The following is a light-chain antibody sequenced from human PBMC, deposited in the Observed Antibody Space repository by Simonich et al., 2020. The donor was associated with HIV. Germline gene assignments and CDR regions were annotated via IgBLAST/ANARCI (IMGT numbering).Light chain of an antibody. CDR1: TSNIGAGYD. CDR3: AAWDDSLSGVL. CDR2: GNC. J-gene: IGLJ2*01. Sequence: QSVLTQPPSVSGAPGQRVTISCSVSTSNIGAGYDVHWYQQLPGTAPKLLIYGNCNRPPGVPDRFSGSKSGTSASLAISGLRSEDEADFYCAAWDDSLSGVLFGGGTKLTVL. V-gene: IGLV1-40*01.